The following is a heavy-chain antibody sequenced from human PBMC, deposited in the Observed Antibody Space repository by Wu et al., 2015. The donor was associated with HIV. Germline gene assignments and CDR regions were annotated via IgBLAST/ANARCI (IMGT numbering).Heavy chain of an antibody. D-gene: IGHD5-18*01. CDR1: GYTFTDYY. Sequence: EVQLVQSGAEVKKPGATVKISCKVSGYTFTDYYMHWVQQAPGKGLEWMGLVDPEDGETIYAEKFQGRVTITADTSTDTAYMELSSLRSEDTAVYYCVSGLKTMGWTQLWQFDYWGQGTLVTVSS. J-gene: IGHJ4*02. V-gene: IGHV1-69-2*01. CDR2: VDPEDGET. CDR3: VSGLKTMGWTQLWQFDY.